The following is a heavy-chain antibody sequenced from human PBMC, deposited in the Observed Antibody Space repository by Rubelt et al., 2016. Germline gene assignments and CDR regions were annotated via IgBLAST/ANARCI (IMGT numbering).Heavy chain of an antibody. CDR2: IYYSGSA. J-gene: IGHJ4*02. V-gene: IGHV4-39*07. CDR1: GGSISSYY. D-gene: IGHD3-3*01. Sequence: QVQLQESGPGLVTPSETLSLTCTVSGGSISSYYWGWIRQPPGKRLEWIGSIYYSGSAHYNPSLKSRGTVSVDPSKNQFSLKLGSVTAADTAVYYCARGPAFWSGYYWGQGTLVTVSS. CDR3: ARGPAFWSGYY.